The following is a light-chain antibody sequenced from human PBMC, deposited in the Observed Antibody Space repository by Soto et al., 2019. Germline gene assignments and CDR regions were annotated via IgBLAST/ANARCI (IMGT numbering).Light chain of an antibody. V-gene: IGKV1-39*01. CDR1: QSISSY. Sequence: DIQMTQSPSSLSASVGDRVTITCRASQSISSYLNWYQQKPGKAPKLLIYAASSLQSGVPSRFSGSGSGTDFTLTISSLQPDDVATYYCQQYKSYLYTFGQGTRLEI. CDR2: AAS. J-gene: IGKJ5*01. CDR3: QQYKSYLYT.